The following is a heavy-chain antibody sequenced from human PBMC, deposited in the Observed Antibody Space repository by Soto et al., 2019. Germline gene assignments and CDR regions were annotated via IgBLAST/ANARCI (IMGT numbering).Heavy chain of an antibody. D-gene: IGHD2-2*01. CDR2: INHSGST. V-gene: IGHV4-34*01. CDR1: GWSFSGYY. J-gene: IGHJ5*02. Sequence: SETLSLTCAFYGWSFSGYYWSWIRQPPGKGLEWIGEINHSGSTNYNPSLKSRVTISVDTSKNQFSLKLSSVTAADTAVYYCARGRYCSSTSCSYLNWFDPWGQGTLVTVSS. CDR3: ARGRYCSSTSCSYLNWFDP.